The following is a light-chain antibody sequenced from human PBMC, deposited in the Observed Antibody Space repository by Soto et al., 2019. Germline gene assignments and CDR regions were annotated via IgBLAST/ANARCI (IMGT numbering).Light chain of an antibody. Sequence: DIQMTQSPSSLSASVGDRVTITCRASQSISSYLNWYQQKPGKAPKLLIYGASSLQSGVPSRFSGSETGTDFTLTITSLQPEDCATYYCQQSYNIPRTFGQGTKLEI. CDR3: QQSYNIPRT. V-gene: IGKV1-39*01. J-gene: IGKJ2*01. CDR2: GAS. CDR1: QSISSY.